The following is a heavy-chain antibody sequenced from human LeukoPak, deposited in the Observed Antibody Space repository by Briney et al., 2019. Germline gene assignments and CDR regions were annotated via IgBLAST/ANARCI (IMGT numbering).Heavy chain of an antibody. CDR2: IYYSGST. V-gene: IGHV4-59*08. CDR1: GGPISSYY. Sequence: SETLSLTCTVSGGPISSYYWSWIRQPPGKGLEWIGYIYYSGSTNYNPSLKSRVTISVDTSKNQFSLKLSSVTAADTAVYYCARLYSSFDYWGQGTLVTVSS. D-gene: IGHD6-13*01. J-gene: IGHJ4*02. CDR3: ARLYSSFDY.